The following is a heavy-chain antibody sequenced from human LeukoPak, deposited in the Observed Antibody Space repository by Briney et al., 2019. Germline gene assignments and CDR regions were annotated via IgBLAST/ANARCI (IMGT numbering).Heavy chain of an antibody. CDR1: VFTFSSYA. J-gene: IGHJ4*02. CDR3: AKDVVRFDY. Sequence: GGSLRLSCAASVFTFSSYAMSWVRHAPGEGLEWGLAISGSGGSTYYADSAKGRFPISRNNSKNTLYLQMNSLRAEDTAVYYCAKDVVRFDYWGQGTLVTVSS. V-gene: IGHV3-23*01. CDR2: ISGSGGST. D-gene: IGHD2-15*01.